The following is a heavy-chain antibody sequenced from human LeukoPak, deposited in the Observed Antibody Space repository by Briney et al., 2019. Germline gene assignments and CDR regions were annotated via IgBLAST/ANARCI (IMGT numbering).Heavy chain of an antibody. CDR1: GGSISSYY. J-gene: IGHJ4*02. CDR2: IYYSGST. CDR3: AQGRIYYGLFDY. Sequence: SETLSLTCTVSGGSISSYYWSWIRQPPGKGLEWIGYIYYSGSTNYNPSLKSRVTISVDTSKNQFSLKLSSVTAADTAVYYCAQGRIYYGLFDYWGQGTLVTVSS. D-gene: IGHD3-10*01. V-gene: IGHV4-59*12.